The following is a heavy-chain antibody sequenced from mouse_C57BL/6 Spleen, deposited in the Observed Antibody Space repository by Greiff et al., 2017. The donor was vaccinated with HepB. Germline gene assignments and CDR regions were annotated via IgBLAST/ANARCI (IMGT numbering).Heavy chain of an antibody. CDR2: IYPGDGDT. D-gene: IGHD1-1*02. CDR3: ASGGWYDSYWYFDV. Sequence: VQVVESGAELVKPGASVKISCKASGYAFSSYWMNWVKQRPGKGLEWIGQIYPGDGDTNYNGKFKGKATLTADKSSSTAYMQLSSLTSEDSAVYFCASGGWYDSYWYFDVWGTGTTVTVSS. J-gene: IGHJ1*03. CDR1: GYAFSSYW. V-gene: IGHV1-80*01.